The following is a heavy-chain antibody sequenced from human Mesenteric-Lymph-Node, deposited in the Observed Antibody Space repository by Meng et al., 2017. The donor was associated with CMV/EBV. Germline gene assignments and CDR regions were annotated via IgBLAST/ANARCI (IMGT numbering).Heavy chain of an antibody. D-gene: IGHD1-14*01. Sequence: GESLKISCAASGFTFSSYAMSWVRQAPGKGLEWVSAISGSGGSTYYADSVKGRFTISRDNSKNTLYLQMNSLRAEDTAVYYCAKSGNRAEILMYSLYFDYWGQGTLVTVSS. CDR1: GFTFSSYA. J-gene: IGHJ4*02. CDR3: AKSGNRAEILMYSLYFDY. V-gene: IGHV3-23*01. CDR2: ISGSGGST.